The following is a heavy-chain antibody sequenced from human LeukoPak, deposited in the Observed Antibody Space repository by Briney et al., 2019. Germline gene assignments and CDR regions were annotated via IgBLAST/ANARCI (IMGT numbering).Heavy chain of an antibody. D-gene: IGHD6-19*01. CDR1: GASVNSGSSY. CDR2: IYYSGST. J-gene: IGHJ4*02. V-gene: IGHV4-61*01. Sequence: PSETLSLTCTVSGASVNSGSSYWSWIRQPPGKRLEWIGYIYYSGSTNYNPSLKSRVTISVDTSKNQFSLKLSSVTAADTAVYYCASVRAVAGLGYWGQGTLVTVSS. CDR3: ASVRAVAGLGY.